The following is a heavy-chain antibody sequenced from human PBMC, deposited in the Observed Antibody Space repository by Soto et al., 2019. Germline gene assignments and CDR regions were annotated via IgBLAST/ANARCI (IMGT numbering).Heavy chain of an antibody. V-gene: IGHV4-59*08. CDR2: IYYSGST. CDR3: ARIRGYSYGLFDN. J-gene: IGHJ4*02. CDR1: GGSISSYY. Sequence: SETLSLTCTVSGGSISSYYWSWIRQPPGKGLEWIGYIYYSGSTNYNPSLKSRVTISVDTSTNQFSLKLTSLTAADTAVYYCARIRGYSYGLFDNWGQGALVTVSS. D-gene: IGHD5-18*01.